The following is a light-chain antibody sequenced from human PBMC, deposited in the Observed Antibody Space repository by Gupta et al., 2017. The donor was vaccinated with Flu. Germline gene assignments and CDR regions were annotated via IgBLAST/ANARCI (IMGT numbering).Light chain of an antibody. Sequence: ALTQPAAVSGSPGQSITISCTGSTSDIGGYNWVSWYRQLPGKAPKLLSDAVTSRPSGVSDRFSGSKSGSTASLTISGRQAEDEGDYYCSSYSGGASGVFGGGTKLTVL. CDR2: AVT. V-gene: IGLV2-14*01. J-gene: IGLJ3*02. CDR1: TSDIGGYNW. CDR3: SSYSGGASGV.